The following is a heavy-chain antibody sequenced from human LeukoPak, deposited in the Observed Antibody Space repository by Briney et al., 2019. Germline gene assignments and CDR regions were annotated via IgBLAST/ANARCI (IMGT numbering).Heavy chain of an antibody. V-gene: IGHV4-59*12. J-gene: IGHJ5*02. CDR1: GGSISSYY. CDR3: ASYAPAAIDGRVWFDP. CDR2: IYYSGST. Sequence: SETLSLTCTVSGGSISSYYWSWIRQPPGKGLEWIGYIYYSGSTNYNPSLKSRVTMSVDTSKNQFSLKLSSVTAADTAVYYCASYAPAAIDGRVWFDPWGQGTLVTVSS. D-gene: IGHD2-2*01.